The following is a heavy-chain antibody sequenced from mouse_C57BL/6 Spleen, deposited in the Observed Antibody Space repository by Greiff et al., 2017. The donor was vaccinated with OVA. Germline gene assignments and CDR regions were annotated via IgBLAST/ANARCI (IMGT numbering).Heavy chain of an antibody. J-gene: IGHJ2*01. CDR3: TRSGFITTVVATDY. D-gene: IGHD1-1*01. V-gene: IGHV1-15*01. CDR2: IDPETGGT. Sequence: QVQLKQSGAELVRPGASVTLSCKASGYTFTDYEMHWVKQTPVHGLEWIGAIDPETGGTAYNQKFKGKAILTADKSSSTAYMELRSLTSEDSAVYYCTRSGFITTVVATDYWGQGTTLTVSS. CDR1: GYTFTDYE.